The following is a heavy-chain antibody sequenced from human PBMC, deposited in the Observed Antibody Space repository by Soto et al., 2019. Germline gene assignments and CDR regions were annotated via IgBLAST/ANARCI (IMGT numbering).Heavy chain of an antibody. CDR2: ISSSGSTI. Sequence: QVQLVESGGGLVKPGGSLRLSCAASGFTFSHYYMSWIRQAPGKGLEWISYISSSGSTIYYADSVKGRFTISRDNAENSLSLQMNSLRAEDTGVDYCARGGDSCGSCCGPFYYRGQGTLVTVSS. V-gene: IGHV3-11*01. CDR1: GFTFSHYY. CDR3: ARGGDSCGSCCGPFYY. J-gene: IGHJ4*02. D-gene: IGHD2-15*01.